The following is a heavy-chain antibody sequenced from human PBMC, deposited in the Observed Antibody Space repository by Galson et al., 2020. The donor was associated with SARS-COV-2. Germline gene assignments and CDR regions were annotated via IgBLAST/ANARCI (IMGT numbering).Heavy chain of an antibody. CDR2: ISYDRTTI. V-gene: IGHV3-30*04. D-gene: IGHD3-22*01. J-gene: IGHJ5*02. CDR1: GFTFSSSA. Sequence: GGSLRLSCAASGFTFSSSAMHWVRQAPGKGLEWVAIISYDRTTINKSDSVKGRFTISRDISKNILYLQMNRLRPEDTGVYYCARETDDDSSSWYDHWGQGTLVTVSP. CDR3: ARETDDDSSSWYDH.